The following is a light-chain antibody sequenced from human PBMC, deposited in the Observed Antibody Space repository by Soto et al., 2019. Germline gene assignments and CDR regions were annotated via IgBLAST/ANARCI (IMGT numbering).Light chain of an antibody. CDR2: DVS. V-gene: IGLV2-14*01. CDR1: SSDVGGYNY. J-gene: IGLJ2*01. Sequence: QSAVTQPASVSGSPGQSITISCTGTSSDVGGYNYVSWYQQHPGKAPKLMIYDVSNRPSGVSNRFSGSKSGNTASLTISGLQAEDEADYYCSSYTSSSLVFGGGTQLTVL. CDR3: SSYTSSSLV.